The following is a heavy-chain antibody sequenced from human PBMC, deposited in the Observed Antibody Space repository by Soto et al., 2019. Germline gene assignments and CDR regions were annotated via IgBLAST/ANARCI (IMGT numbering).Heavy chain of an antibody. Sequence: GGSLRLSCAASGVTFSSYAMSWVRQAPGKGLEWVSAISGSGGSTYYADSVKGRFTISRDNSKNTLYLQMNSLRAEDTAVYYCAKENKPWYYDSSGYNNLFDYWGQGTLVTVSS. D-gene: IGHD3-22*01. J-gene: IGHJ4*02. CDR2: ISGSGGST. CDR1: GVTFSSYA. CDR3: AKENKPWYYDSSGYNNLFDY. V-gene: IGHV3-23*01.